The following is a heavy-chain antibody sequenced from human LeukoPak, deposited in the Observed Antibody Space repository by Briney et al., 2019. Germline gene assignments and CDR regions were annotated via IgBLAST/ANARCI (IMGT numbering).Heavy chain of an antibody. CDR3: ARGGYYYDSSGSNPFDY. Sequence: ASVKVSCKASGGTFSSYAISWVRQAPGQGLEWMGGIIPIFGTANYAQKFQGRVTITVDESTSTAYMELSSLRSEDTAVYYCARGGYYYDSSGSNPFDYWGQGTLVTVSS. CDR1: GGTFSSYA. V-gene: IGHV1-69*01. CDR2: IIPIFGTA. D-gene: IGHD3-22*01. J-gene: IGHJ4*02.